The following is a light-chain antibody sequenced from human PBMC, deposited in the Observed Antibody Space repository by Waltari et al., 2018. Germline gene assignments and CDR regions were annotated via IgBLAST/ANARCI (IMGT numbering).Light chain of an antibody. CDR1: SSDIGSYNL. Sequence: QSALTQPASVSGSPGQSITISCTGTSSDIGSYNLVSWYQYHPGKAPKLIIYEVSRRPLGVSSPFSGSKSGDTASLTVSGLQAEDEADYYCCSYAGSNTLMFGGGTKLTVL. CDR2: EVS. J-gene: IGLJ3*02. V-gene: IGLV2-23*02. CDR3: CSYAGSNTLM.